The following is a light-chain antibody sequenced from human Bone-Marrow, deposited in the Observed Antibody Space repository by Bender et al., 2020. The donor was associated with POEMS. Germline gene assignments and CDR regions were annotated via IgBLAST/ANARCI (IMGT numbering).Light chain of an antibody. J-gene: IGLJ2*01. CDR2: DDS. CDR1: IGIKG. Sequence: SYVLTQPPSVSVAPGQTARISCGGNIGIKGVHWYRQRPGQAPVLVVYDDSDRPPGIPERFSGSKSANTATLTISRVEAGDEADYYCQLWDSTSDHVLFGGGTKLTVL. CDR3: QLWDSTSDHVL. V-gene: IGLV3-21*02.